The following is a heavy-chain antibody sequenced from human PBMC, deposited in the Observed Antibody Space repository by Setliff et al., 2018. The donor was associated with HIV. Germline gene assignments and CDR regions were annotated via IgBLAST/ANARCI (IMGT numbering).Heavy chain of an antibody. V-gene: IGHV4-30-4*08. Sequence: SETLSLTCTVSGGSISGDYYWSWIRQPPGKGLEWFGYIYHSGGTPSLKSRVTISVDTSKNQFSLKLSSVTAGDTAVYYCARGSYYGSGSYPMDYWGQGTLVTVSS. CDR1: GGSISGDYY. CDR3: ARGSYYGSGSYPMDY. CDR2: IYHSGGT. D-gene: IGHD3-10*01. J-gene: IGHJ4*02.